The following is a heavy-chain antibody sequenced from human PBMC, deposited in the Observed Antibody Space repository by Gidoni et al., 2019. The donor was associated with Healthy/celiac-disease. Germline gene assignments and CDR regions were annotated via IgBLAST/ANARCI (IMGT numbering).Heavy chain of an antibody. J-gene: IGHJ6*02. V-gene: IGHV4-59*01. CDR3: ARATWHATRDGVAPRQLVSTKYEPYYYGMDV. CDR1: GGSISSYY. CDR2: IYYSGST. D-gene: IGHD6-6*01. Sequence: QVQLQESGPGLVKPSETLSLTCTVSGGSISSYYWSWIRQPPGKGLAWIGYIYYSGSTNYNPSLKSRVTISVDTSKNQFSLKLSSVTAADTAVYYCARATWHATRDGVAPRQLVSTKYEPYYYGMDVWGQGTTVTVSS.